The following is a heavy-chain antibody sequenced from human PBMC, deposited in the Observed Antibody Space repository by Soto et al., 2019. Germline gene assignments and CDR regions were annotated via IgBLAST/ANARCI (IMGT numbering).Heavy chain of an antibody. V-gene: IGHV3-33*01. Sequence: SLRLSCAASGFTFSSYGMHWVRQAPGKGLEGVAVIWYDGSNKHYADSVKGRFTISRDNSKNTLYLQMNSLRAEDTAVYYCARDRKSSGWSIYYYYYGMDVWGQGTTVTVSS. CDR2: IWYDGSNK. CDR3: ARDRKSSGWSIYYYYYGMDV. CDR1: GFTFSSYG. D-gene: IGHD6-19*01. J-gene: IGHJ6*02.